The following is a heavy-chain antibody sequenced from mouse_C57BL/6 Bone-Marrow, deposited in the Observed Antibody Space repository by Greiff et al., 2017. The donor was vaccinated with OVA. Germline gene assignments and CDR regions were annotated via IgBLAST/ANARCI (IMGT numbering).Heavy chain of an antibody. Sequence: EVKLMESGGDLVKPGGSLKLSCAASGFTFSSYGMSWVRQTPDKRLEWVATISSGGSYTYYPDSVKGRFTISRDNAKNTLYLQMSSLKSEDTAMYYCATPDYGSRMFAYWGQGTLVTVSA. CDR3: ATPDYGSRMFAY. CDR2: ISSGGSYT. V-gene: IGHV5-6*01. D-gene: IGHD1-1*01. J-gene: IGHJ3*01. CDR1: GFTFSSYG.